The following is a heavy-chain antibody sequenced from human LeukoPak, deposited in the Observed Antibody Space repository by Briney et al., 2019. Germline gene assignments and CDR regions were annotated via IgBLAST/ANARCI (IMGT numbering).Heavy chain of an antibody. CDR3: ARDLRSSSSSGINYYGMDV. CDR2: IYYSGST. Sequence: SETLSLTCTVSGGSVSSGSYYWSWIRQHPGKGLEWIGYIYYSGSTYYNPSLKSRVTISVDTSKNQFSLKLSSVTAADTAVYYCARDLRSSSSSGINYYGMDVWGQGTTVTVSS. D-gene: IGHD6-6*01. CDR1: GGSVSSGSYY. J-gene: IGHJ6*02. V-gene: IGHV4-31*03.